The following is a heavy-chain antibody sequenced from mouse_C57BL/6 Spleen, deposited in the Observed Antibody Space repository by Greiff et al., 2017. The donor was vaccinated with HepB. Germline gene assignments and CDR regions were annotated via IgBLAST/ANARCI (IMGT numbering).Heavy chain of an antibody. Sequence: EVQLVESGGGLVKPGGSLKLSCAASGFTFSDYGMHWVRQAPEKGLEWVAYISSGSSTIYYADTVKGRFTISRDNAKNTLCLQMTSLRSEDTAMYYCARMRDGYYAWFAYWGQGTLVTVSA. V-gene: IGHV5-17*01. D-gene: IGHD2-3*01. CDR1: GFTFSDYG. J-gene: IGHJ3*01. CDR3: ARMRDGYYAWFAY. CDR2: ISSGSSTI.